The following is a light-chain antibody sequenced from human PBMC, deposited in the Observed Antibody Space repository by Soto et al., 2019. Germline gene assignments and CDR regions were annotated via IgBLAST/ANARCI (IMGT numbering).Light chain of an antibody. V-gene: IGKV3-11*01. CDR1: QTVSSS. J-gene: IGKJ4*01. Sequence: EIVLTQSPATLSLSPGERATLSCRASQTVSSSLAWYQQNPGQAPRLLIYEASNRATGIPARFSGSGSGADFTLPSSRLDPDDSALYYCQKHINWALTFGGENK. CDR2: EAS. CDR3: QKHINWALT.